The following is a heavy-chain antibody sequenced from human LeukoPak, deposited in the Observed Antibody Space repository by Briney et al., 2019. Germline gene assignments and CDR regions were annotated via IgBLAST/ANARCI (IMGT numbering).Heavy chain of an antibody. CDR1: GYTFTGYY. Sequence: ASVKVSCKASGYTFTGYYMHWVRQAPGQGLEWMGWISAYNGNTNYAQKLQGRVTMTTDTSTSTAYMELRSLRSDDTAVYYCAILSYYFDYWGQGTLVTVSS. CDR3: AILSYYFDY. D-gene: IGHD3-9*01. CDR2: ISAYNGNT. V-gene: IGHV1-18*04. J-gene: IGHJ4*02.